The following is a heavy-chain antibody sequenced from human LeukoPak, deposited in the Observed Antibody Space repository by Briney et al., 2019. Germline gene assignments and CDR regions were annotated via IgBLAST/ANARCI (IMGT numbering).Heavy chain of an antibody. V-gene: IGHV3-20*04. CDR3: ARGPPYYDILTGNFDY. Sequence: GGSLRLSCAASGFTFDDYGMGWVRQAPGKGLKWVSGINWNGGSTGYADSVKGRFTISRDNAKNSLYLQMNSLRAEDTALYYCARGPPYYDILTGNFDYWGQGTLVTVSS. D-gene: IGHD3-9*01. J-gene: IGHJ4*02. CDR1: GFTFDDYG. CDR2: INWNGGST.